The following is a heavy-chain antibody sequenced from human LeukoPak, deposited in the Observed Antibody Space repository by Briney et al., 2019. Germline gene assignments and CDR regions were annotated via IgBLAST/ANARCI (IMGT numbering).Heavy chain of an antibody. CDR1: GYTFTGYY. CDR2: INPNSGGT. Sequence: GASVKVSCKASGYTFTGYYMHWVRQAPGQGLEWMGWINPNSGGTNYAQKFQGRVTMTRDTSISTAYMELSRLRSDDTAVYYCARGWKIVGSGFGYWGQGTLVTVSS. CDR3: ARGWKIVGSGFGY. J-gene: IGHJ4*02. V-gene: IGHV1-2*02. D-gene: IGHD6-19*01.